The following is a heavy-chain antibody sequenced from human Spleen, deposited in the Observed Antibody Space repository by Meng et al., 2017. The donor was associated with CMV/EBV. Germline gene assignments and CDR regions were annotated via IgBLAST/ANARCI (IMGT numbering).Heavy chain of an antibody. CDR3: AKAVCDISTCYDFFDY. J-gene: IGHJ4*02. CDR2: IWYDGTNE. V-gene: IGHV3-33*06. CDR1: GFTFSGYT. Sequence: GESLKISCAASGFTFSGYTMHWVRQTPGTGLEWVAIIWYDGTNEQYADSVKGRFTISRDNSKNTLYLQMNALRADDTAVYYCAKAVCDISTCYDFFDYWGQGTLVTVSS. D-gene: IGHD2/OR15-2a*01.